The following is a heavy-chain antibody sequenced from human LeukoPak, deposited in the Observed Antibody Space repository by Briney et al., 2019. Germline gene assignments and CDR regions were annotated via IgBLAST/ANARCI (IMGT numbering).Heavy chain of an antibody. V-gene: IGHV4-34*01. CDR1: GGSFSGYY. CDR2: INHSGST. D-gene: IGHD3-10*01. Sequence: SETLSLTRAVYGGSFSGYYWSWIRQPPGKGLEWIGEINHSGSTNYNPSLKSRVTISVDTSKNQFSLKLSSVTAADTAVYYCARAPTRITMVRGVILYYYYMDVWGKGTTVTVSS. J-gene: IGHJ6*03. CDR3: ARAPTRITMVRGVILYYYYMDV.